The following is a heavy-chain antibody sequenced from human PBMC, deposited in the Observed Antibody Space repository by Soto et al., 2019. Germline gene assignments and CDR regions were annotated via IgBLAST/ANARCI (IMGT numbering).Heavy chain of an antibody. D-gene: IGHD3-22*01. V-gene: IGHV1-69*06. Sequence: SVKVSCKASGGTFSSYAISWVRQAPGQGLEWMRGIIPIFGTANYAQKFQGRVTITADKSTSTAYMELSSLRSEDTAVYYCARDTYYYDSSGYYRESYFDYWGQGTLVTVSS. CDR1: GGTFSSYA. CDR3: ARDTYYYDSSGYYRESYFDY. CDR2: IIPIFGTA. J-gene: IGHJ4*02.